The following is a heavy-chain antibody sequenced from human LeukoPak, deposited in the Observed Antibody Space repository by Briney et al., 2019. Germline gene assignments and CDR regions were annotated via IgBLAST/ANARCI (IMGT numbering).Heavy chain of an antibody. CDR2: ISSSSSTI. J-gene: IGHJ4*02. V-gene: IGHV3-48*03. Sequence: GGSLRLSCAASGFTFSSYEMNWVRQAPGKGLEWVSYISSSSSTIYYADSVKGRFTISRDNAKNSLFLQVNSLRAEDTAMYYCVTESGWLFDYWGQGTLVTVSS. CDR3: VTESGWLFDY. CDR1: GFTFSSYE. D-gene: IGHD6-19*01.